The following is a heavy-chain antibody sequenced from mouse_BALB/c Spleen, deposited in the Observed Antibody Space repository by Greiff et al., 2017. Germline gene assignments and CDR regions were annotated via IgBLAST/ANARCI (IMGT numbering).Heavy chain of an antibody. J-gene: IGHJ4*01. CDR2: IDPSDSET. D-gene: IGHD4-1*01. Sequence: QVQLQQSGPQLVRPGASVKISCKASGYSFTSYWMHWVKQRPGQGLEWIGMIDPSDSETRLNQKFKDKATLTVDKSSSTAYMQLSSPTSEDSAVYYCARSKLGADAMDYWGQGTSVTVSS. V-gene: IGHV1S126*01. CDR1: GYSFTSYW. CDR3: ARSKLGADAMDY.